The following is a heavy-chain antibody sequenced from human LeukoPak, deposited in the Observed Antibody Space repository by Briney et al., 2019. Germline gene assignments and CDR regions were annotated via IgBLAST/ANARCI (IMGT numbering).Heavy chain of an antibody. CDR2: ISAYNGNT. CDR3: ARDWRQWPDDNYYYGMDV. CDR1: GYTFTSYG. Sequence: GASVKVSCKASGYTFTSYGISWVRQAPGQGLEWMGWISAYNGNTNYAQKLQGRVTMTTDTSTSTAYMELRSLRSDDTAVYYCARDWRQWPDDNYYYGMDVWGQGTTVTVSS. D-gene: IGHD6-19*01. V-gene: IGHV1-18*01. J-gene: IGHJ6*02.